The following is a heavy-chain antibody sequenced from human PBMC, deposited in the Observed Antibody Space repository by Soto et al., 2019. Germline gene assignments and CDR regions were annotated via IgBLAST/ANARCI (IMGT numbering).Heavy chain of an antibody. J-gene: IGHJ4*02. CDR1: GFTFRSYS. CDR2: FRTGGDDGTT. CDR3: AKKVNSGPGSQYFDY. Sequence: EVQLLESGGGLVQPGGSLRLSCAASGFTFRSYSMSWVGQAPGKGLEGVPGFRTGGDDGTTYYADSVKGRFTISRDNSKNTLFLQMNSLRAEDTAIYYCAKKVNSGPGSQYFDYWGQGTLVTVSS. V-gene: IGHV3-23*01. D-gene: IGHD3-10*01.